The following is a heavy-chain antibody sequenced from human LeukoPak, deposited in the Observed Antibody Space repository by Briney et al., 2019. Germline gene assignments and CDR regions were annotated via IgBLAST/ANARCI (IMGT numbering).Heavy chain of an antibody. V-gene: IGHV3-74*01. J-gene: IGHJ4*02. CDR2: INGDGSST. CDR1: GFTFSSYW. D-gene: IGHD2-21*01. Sequence: GGSLRLSCAASGFTFSSYWMHWVRQAPGKGLVWVSRINGDGSSTSYADSVKGRFTISRDDSKNTLYLQMNSLRAEDTAVFYCAINFCGGDCYSGLNYWGQGTLVTVSS. CDR3: AINFCGGDCYSGLNY.